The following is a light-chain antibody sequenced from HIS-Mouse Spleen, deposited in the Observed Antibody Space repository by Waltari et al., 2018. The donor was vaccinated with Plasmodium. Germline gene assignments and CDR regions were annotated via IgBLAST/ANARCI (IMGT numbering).Light chain of an antibody. CDR1: QGINSY. V-gene: IGKV1D-8*02. Sequence: MNPSPSFHSASTGNRIPNSCRMDQGINSYLAWYQQKPGKDPELLIYAASTLQRGVASRFSGSGSGTEFTLTISCLQSEDFATYYCLQYYSFPRTFGQGTKVEIK. J-gene: IGKJ1*01. CDR2: AAS. CDR3: LQYYSFPRT.